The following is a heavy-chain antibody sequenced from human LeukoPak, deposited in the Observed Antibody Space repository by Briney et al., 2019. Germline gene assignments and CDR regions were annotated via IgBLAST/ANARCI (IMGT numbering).Heavy chain of an antibody. D-gene: IGHD6-13*01. V-gene: IGHV4-34*01. J-gene: IGHJ5*02. CDR2: INHSGST. CDR3: ARDVIAAAGSFDP. Sequence: GSLRLSCAASGFTFSSYGMHWIRQPPGKGLEWIGDINHSGSTHYNPSLKSRFTISVDTSKNQFSLKVISVTAADTAVYYCARDVIAAAGSFDPWGQGTLVTVSS. CDR1: GFTFSSYG.